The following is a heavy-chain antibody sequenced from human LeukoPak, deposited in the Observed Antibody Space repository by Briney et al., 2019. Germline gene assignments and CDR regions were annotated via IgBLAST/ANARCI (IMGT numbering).Heavy chain of an antibody. V-gene: IGHV1-18*04. CDR3: ASGSSGWYILY. CDR1: GYTFTGYY. J-gene: IGHJ4*02. D-gene: IGHD6-19*01. Sequence: ASVKVSCKASGYTFTGYYMHWVRQAPGQGLEWMGWISAYNGNTNYAQKLQGRVTMTTDTSTSTAYMELRSLRSDDTAVYYCASGSSGWYILYWGQGTLVTVSS. CDR2: ISAYNGNT.